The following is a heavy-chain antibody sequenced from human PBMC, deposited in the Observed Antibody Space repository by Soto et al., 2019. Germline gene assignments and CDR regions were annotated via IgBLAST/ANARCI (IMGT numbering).Heavy chain of an antibody. D-gene: IGHD1-26*01. CDR3: ARRADSGSFWDFFAH. Sequence: ASVKVSCKASGYTFTNFHMHWARQAPGQGPEWMGIINPTDGSTTYAQRFRGRVTMTRDMSTSTFYTELSSLTSEDTAVYYCARRADSGSFWDFFAHWGQGALVNRLL. V-gene: IGHV1-46*01. J-gene: IGHJ4*02. CDR2: INPTDGST. CDR1: GYTFTNFH.